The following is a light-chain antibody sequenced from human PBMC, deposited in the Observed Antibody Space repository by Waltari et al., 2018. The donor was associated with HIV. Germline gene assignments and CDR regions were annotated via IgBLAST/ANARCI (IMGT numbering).Light chain of an antibody. Sequence: EIVMTQSPATLSVSPGERVTLSCRASQNVITNLAGYQQKPGQAHSLLIYGASTRASGIPARFTGGGSGSDFTLTINSLQSEDCGLYYCQQYNGWPRTFGQGTKV. CDR3: QQYNGWPRT. CDR2: GAS. CDR1: QNVITN. V-gene: IGKV3-15*01. J-gene: IGKJ1*01.